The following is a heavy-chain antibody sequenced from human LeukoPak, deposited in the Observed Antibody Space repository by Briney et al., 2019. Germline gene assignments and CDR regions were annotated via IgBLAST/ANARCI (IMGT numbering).Heavy chain of an antibody. D-gene: IGHD6-13*01. CDR1: GFAFSSSA. Sequence: GGSLRLSCAASGFAFSSSAMSWVRQAPGKGLEWVSAISCSGGGTYYADSVKGRFTISRDTSKNTLYLQMNRLRAEDTAVYYCATRYTSSWGQGTLVTVSS. J-gene: IGHJ4*02. CDR3: ATRYTSS. V-gene: IGHV3-23*01. CDR2: ISCSGGGT.